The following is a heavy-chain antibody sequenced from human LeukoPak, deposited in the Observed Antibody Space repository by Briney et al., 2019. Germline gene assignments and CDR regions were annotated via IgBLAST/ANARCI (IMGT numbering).Heavy chain of an antibody. D-gene: IGHD3-9*01. Sequence: GGSLRLSCAASGFTFSTYAMSWDRQAPGKGLEWVSAISGSGGSTHYADSVKGRFTISRDNSKNTLYLQMNSLRAEDTAVYYCAKASGEYDILTGDGFDIWGQGTMVTVSS. CDR1: GFTFSTYA. V-gene: IGHV3-23*01. J-gene: IGHJ3*02. CDR3: AKASGEYDILTGDGFDI. CDR2: ISGSGGST.